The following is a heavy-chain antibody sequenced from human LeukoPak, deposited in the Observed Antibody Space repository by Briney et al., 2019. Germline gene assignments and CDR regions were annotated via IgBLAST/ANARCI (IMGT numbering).Heavy chain of an antibody. Sequence: SETLSLTCAVYGGSFSGYYWSWIRQTPGKGLEWIGEINHSGSTNYNPSLKSRVTISVDTSKNQFSLKLSSVTAADTAVYYCARGRARGSGYYNRYFDYWGQGTLVTVSS. J-gene: IGHJ4*02. V-gene: IGHV4-34*01. D-gene: IGHD3-3*01. CDR2: INHSGST. CDR3: ARGRARGSGYYNRYFDY. CDR1: GGSFSGYY.